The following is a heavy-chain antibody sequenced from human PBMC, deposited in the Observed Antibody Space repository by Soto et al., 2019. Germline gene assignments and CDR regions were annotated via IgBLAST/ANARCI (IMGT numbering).Heavy chain of an antibody. Sequence: SQTLSLTCAISGDSVSSNSAAWNWIRQSPSRGLEWLGRTYYRSKWYNDYAVSVKSRITINPDTSKNQFSLQLNSVTPEDTAVYYCARDVSTNGYYYYYGIDVWAQGTTVTVSS. CDR1: GDSVSSNSAA. D-gene: IGHD2-2*01. V-gene: IGHV6-1*01. J-gene: IGHJ6*02. CDR2: TYYRSKWYN. CDR3: ARDVSTNGYYYYYGIDV.